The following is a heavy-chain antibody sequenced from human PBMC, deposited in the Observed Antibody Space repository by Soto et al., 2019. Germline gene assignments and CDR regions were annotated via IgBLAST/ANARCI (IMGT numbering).Heavy chain of an antibody. CDR1: GFTFSNAW. V-gene: IGHV3-15*07. J-gene: IGHJ4*02. D-gene: IGHD3-16*01. CDR2: IKSKTDGGTT. Sequence: GGSLRLSCAASGFTFSNAWMNWVRQAPGKGLEWVGRIKSKTDGGTTDYAAPVKGRFTISRDDSKNTLYLQMNSLKTEDTAVYYCEGITFGGALGSGLQYYFDYWGQGTLVTVSS. CDR3: EGITFGGALGSGLQYYFDY.